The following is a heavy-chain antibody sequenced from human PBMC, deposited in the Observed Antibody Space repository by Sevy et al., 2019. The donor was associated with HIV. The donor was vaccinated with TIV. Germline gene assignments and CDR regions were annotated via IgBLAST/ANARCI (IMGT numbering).Heavy chain of an antibody. V-gene: IGHV3-30*04. D-gene: IGHD2-21*02. CDR2: MSHDGNYK. CDR3: ARLFSCGGDCYYLDY. Sequence: GESLKISCAASGFTFSDYDMHWVRQAPGKGLEWVAVMSHDGNYKNHADSVEVRFTISRDNFKNRLYLQMNSLRVEDTAVYFCARLFSCGGDCYYLDYWGQGAPVTVSS. CDR1: GFTFSDYD. J-gene: IGHJ4*02.